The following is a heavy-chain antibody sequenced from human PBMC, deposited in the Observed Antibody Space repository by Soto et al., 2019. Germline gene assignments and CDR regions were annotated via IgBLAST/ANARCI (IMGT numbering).Heavy chain of an antibody. CDR3: AKGEWELPTYFDF. D-gene: IGHD1-26*01. J-gene: IGHJ4*02. CDR2: ISDSGAVT. V-gene: IGHV3-23*01. CDR1: GFTFSNYA. Sequence: GGSLRLSCVASGFTFSNYAMTWVRQAPGKGLEWLSTISDSGAVTFYADSVKCRFTVSRDSSKNTLFLQMISLRPEDTALYYCAKGEWELPTYFDFWGKGTLVTVSS.